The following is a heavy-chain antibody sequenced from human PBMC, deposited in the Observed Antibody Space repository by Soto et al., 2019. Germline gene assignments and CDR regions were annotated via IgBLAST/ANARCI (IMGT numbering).Heavy chain of an antibody. V-gene: IGHV4-38-2*01. Sequence: SETLSLTCAVSAYSISSDYYWGWIRQPPGMGLEWTGTIYHSGSTYYNPSLKSRLTISVDTSKNQFSLKLTSVTAADTAVYYCARLRGRTYSHYYFDYWGRGTLVTVSS. J-gene: IGHJ4*01. CDR2: IYHSGST. D-gene: IGHD3-10*01. CDR1: AYSISSDYY. CDR3: ARLRGRTYSHYYFDY.